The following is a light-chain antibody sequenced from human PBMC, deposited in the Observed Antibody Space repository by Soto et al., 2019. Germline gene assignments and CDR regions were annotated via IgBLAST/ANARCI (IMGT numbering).Light chain of an antibody. J-gene: IGLJ1*01. CDR1: SSDIGAYNS. V-gene: IGLV2-14*01. CDR3: SPRAISQPYV. Sequence: QSALTQPASVSGSPGQSITISCTGTSSDIGAYNSVSWYQQHPGKAPKLMIYEVSNQPSGVSNRFSASKSGNTASLTISGLQAEDEADYYCSPRAISQPYVFGTGTKLTVL. CDR2: EVS.